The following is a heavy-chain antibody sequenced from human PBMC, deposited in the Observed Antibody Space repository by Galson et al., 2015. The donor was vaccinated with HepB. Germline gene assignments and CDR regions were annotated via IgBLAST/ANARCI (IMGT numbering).Heavy chain of an antibody. J-gene: IGHJ3*02. CDR1: GFTFSSYA. Sequence: SLRLSCAASGFTFSSYAMHWVRQAPGKGLEWVSSISGGGGSTYYADSVKGRFTISRDNSKNTLYLQMNSLRAEDTAVYYCAKGGKVMVIFDAFDIWGQGTMVTVSS. CDR3: AKGGKVMVIFDAFDI. CDR2: ISGGGGST. D-gene: IGHD3-22*01. V-gene: IGHV3-23*01.